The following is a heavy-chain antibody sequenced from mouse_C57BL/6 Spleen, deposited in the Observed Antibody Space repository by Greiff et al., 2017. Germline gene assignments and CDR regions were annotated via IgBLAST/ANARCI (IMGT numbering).Heavy chain of an antibody. CDR1: GFTFSSYA. V-gene: IGHV5-4*01. Sequence: EVQLVESGGGLVKPGGSLKLSCAASGFTFSSYAMSWVRQTPEKRLEWVATISDGGSYTDYPDNVKGLFTIARDNAKNNRYLQMSHLKSEDTAMYYCARVGPDYYGSSPYYFDYGGQGTTLTVSS. D-gene: IGHD1-1*01. CDR3: ARVGPDYYGSSPYYFDY. J-gene: IGHJ2*01. CDR2: ISDGGSYT.